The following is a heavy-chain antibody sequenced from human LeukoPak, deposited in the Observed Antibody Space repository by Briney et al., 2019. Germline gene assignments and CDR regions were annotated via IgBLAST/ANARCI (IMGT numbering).Heavy chain of an antibody. CDR2: ITSDGSDT. V-gene: IGHV3-74*01. CDR1: GFTFSSYW. CDR3: SRDRRTWFDP. J-gene: IGHJ5*02. Sequence: PGGSLGLSCAASGFTFSSYWMHWVRQVPGKGLVWVSRITSDGSDTIYADSVKGRFTISRDNAKNTLYLQMNSLRAEDTALYYCSRDRRTWFDPWGQGTLVTVSS.